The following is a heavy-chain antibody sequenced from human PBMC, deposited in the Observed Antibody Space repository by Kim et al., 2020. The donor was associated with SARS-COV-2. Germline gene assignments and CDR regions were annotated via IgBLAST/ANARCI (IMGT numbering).Heavy chain of an antibody. Sequence: TTYYADYVKGRFTISRDSGNNSLYLQMNSLRVEDTAVYYCARDKASSNDFWGQGTLVTVSS. CDR3: ARDKASSNDF. J-gene: IGHJ4*02. CDR2: TT. V-gene: IGHV3-48*03. D-gene: IGHD6-6*01.